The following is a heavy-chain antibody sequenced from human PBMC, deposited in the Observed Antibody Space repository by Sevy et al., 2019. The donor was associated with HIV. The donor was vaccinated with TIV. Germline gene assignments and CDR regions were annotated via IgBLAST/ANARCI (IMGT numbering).Heavy chain of an antibody. J-gene: IGHJ3*02. Sequence: ETVSLTCTVSGGSINSDHWNWIRQPPGKGLEWIGYVYYTGGTNYNPSLKNRVTISVDRTKNQFSLKLTSVTAADTAVYYCARRNDFDIWGQGTMVTVSS. V-gene: IGHV4-59*08. CDR2: VYYTGGT. CDR3: ARRNDFDI. CDR1: GGSINSDH.